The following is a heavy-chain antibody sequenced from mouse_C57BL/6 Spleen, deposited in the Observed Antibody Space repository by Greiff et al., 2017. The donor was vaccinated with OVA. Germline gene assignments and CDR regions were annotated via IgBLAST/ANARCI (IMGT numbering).Heavy chain of an antibody. CDR2: ISYDGSN. CDR3: ARGDGNYRYWYFDV. D-gene: IGHD2-1*01. CDR1: GYSITSGYY. V-gene: IGHV3-6*01. J-gene: IGHJ1*03. Sequence: EVKLLESGPGLVKPSQSLSLTCSVTGYSITSGYYWNWIRQFPGNKLEWMGYISYDGSNNYNPSLKNRISITRDTSKNQFFLKLNSVTTEDTATYYCARGDGNYRYWYFDVWGTGTTVTVSS.